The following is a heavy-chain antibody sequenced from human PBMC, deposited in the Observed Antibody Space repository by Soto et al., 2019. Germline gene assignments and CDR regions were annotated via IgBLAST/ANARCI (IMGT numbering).Heavy chain of an antibody. J-gene: IGHJ4*02. V-gene: IGHV4-4*07. CDR3: AKGGTYHFDS. Sequence: PSETLSLTCSVSGASISNFYWSWIRQSAGKGLEWIGCLYTRGPTDYNPSLKSRVAMSNDTSKNRVFLSLTSFTAADTAVYYCAKGGTYHFDSWGQGIVVTVSS. D-gene: IGHD3-16*01. CDR2: LYTRGPT. CDR1: GASISNFY.